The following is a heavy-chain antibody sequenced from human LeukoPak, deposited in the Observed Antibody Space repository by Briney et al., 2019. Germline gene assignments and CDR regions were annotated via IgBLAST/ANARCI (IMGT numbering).Heavy chain of an antibody. Sequence: AASVKVSCKASGGTFSSYAISWVRQAPGQGLEWMGGIIPIFGTANCAQKFQGRVTITADESTSTAYMELSSLRSEDTAVYYCARESSSGSVFFDYWGQGTLVTVSS. J-gene: IGHJ4*02. V-gene: IGHV1-69*13. CDR3: ARESSSGSVFFDY. CDR1: GGTFSSYA. D-gene: IGHD3-22*01. CDR2: IIPIFGTA.